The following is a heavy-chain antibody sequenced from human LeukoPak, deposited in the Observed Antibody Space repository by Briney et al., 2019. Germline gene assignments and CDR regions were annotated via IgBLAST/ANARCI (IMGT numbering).Heavy chain of an antibody. V-gene: IGHV3-23*01. CDR1: GFTFSSYA. CDR3: AKDERTNAAAGIESCLNY. Sequence: QPGGSLRLSCAASGFTFSSYAMSWVRQAPGKGLEWVSAISGSGGSTYYADSVKGRFTISRDNSKNTLYLQMNSLRAEDTAVYYCAKDERTNAAAGIESCLNYWGQGTLVTVSS. D-gene: IGHD6-13*01. J-gene: IGHJ4*02. CDR2: ISGSGGST.